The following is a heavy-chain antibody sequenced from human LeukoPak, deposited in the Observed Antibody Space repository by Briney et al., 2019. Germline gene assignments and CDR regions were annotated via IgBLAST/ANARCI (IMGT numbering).Heavy chain of an antibody. J-gene: IGHJ6*04. CDR2: ISGSGGST. D-gene: IGHD2-2*01. CDR3: AKDGAVVVPAASPYYYYYGMDV. V-gene: IGHV3-23*01. CDR1: GFTFSSYA. Sequence: PGGSLRLSCAASGFTFSSYAMSWVRQAPGKGLEWVSAISGSGGSTYYADSVKGRFTISRDNSKNTLYLQMSSLRAEDTAVYYCAKDGAVVVPAASPYYYYYGMDVWGKGTTVTVSS.